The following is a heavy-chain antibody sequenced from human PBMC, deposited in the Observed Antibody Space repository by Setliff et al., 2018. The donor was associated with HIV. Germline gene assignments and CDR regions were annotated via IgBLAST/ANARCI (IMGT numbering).Heavy chain of an antibody. Sequence: GGSLRLSCEASGFTFSTYGMNWVRHAPGKGLEWVAQISSSGFPIYYADSVRGRFTASRDNGKNSLFLQMNSLRTEDTAIYYCTRHRGSFDYWGLGTLVTVSS. D-gene: IGHD1-26*01. J-gene: IGHJ4*02. CDR1: GFTFSTYG. CDR2: ISSSGFPI. V-gene: IGHV3-48*01. CDR3: TRHRGSFDY.